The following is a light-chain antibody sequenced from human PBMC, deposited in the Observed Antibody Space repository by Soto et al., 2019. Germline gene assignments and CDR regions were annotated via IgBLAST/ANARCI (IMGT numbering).Light chain of an antibody. CDR2: EVS. V-gene: IGLV2-14*01. CDR3: STYTSSSTR. CDR1: SSDVGSCNY. J-gene: IGLJ1*01. Sequence: QSALTQPASVSGTPRHSSTISCPGTSSDVGSCNYVSWYQQHPRKAPKRVIYEVSDPPSRISSRFSGTKSGNTVSMTISRLQSDHEAAYYCSTYTSSSTRFGSGTKVPV.